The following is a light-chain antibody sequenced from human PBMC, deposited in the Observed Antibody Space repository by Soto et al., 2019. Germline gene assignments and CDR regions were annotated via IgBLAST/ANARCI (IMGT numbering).Light chain of an antibody. CDR3: SSYTSSSTLYV. J-gene: IGLJ1*01. V-gene: IGLV2-14*01. CDR2: EFN. CDR1: SSDVGSYTY. Sequence: QSALTQPASVSGSPRQAITISCTGASSDVGSYTYVSWYQQHPGKAPKLMIYEFNNRPSGVSNRFSGYKSGNTASLTISGLQAGDEADYYCSSYTSSSTLYVFGSGTKLTVL.